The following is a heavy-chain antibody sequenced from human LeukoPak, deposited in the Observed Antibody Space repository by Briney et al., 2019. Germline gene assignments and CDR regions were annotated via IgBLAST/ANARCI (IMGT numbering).Heavy chain of an antibody. J-gene: IGHJ4*02. D-gene: IGHD2-15*01. V-gene: IGHV1-46*01. CDR3: ARGYRRMDYFDY. CDR2: IKPSGGTT. Sequence: ASVKVSCKACGYTFPSYYMHWVRPAPGRGLEWMGIIKPSGGTTSFAQKFQGRVTMTRDMSTTTVYMDLSSLRSEDTAIYYRARGYRRMDYFDYWGQGTLVTVSS. CDR1: GYTFPSYY.